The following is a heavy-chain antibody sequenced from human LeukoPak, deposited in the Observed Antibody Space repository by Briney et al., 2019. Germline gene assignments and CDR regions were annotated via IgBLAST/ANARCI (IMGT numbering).Heavy chain of an antibody. D-gene: IGHD6-13*01. CDR1: GGSISSSTYY. CDR2: LYYSGKT. J-gene: IGHJ4*02. V-gene: IGHV4-39*07. CDR3: ARGEQQLDH. Sequence: SDTLSLTCIISGGSISSSTYYWGWIRQPPGKGLEWIGTLYYSGKTYYNPSLKSRVTISIDTSKNQFSLKLTSATAADTAVYYCARGEQQLDHWGQGTLVTVSS.